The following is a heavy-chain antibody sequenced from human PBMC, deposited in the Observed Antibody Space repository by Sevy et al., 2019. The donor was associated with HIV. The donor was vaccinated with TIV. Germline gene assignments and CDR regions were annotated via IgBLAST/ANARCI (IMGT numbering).Heavy chain of an antibody. V-gene: IGHV4-59*12. Sequence: SETLSLTCTVSGGPISRYYWSWIRQPPGKGLEWIGYIFYSGSTNSNPSLKSRVSISIDTSKNQLSLRLSSVTAADTAVYYCARSSDRSGSYGEIFDYWSQGALVTVSS. CDR1: GGPISRYY. CDR2: IFYSGST. CDR3: ARSSDRSGSYGEIFDY. D-gene: IGHD3-22*01. J-gene: IGHJ4*02.